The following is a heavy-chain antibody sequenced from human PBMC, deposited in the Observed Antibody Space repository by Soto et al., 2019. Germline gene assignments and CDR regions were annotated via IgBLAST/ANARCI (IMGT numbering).Heavy chain of an antibody. CDR1: GFTFSNFW. V-gene: IGHV3-7*03. J-gene: IGHJ6*02. D-gene: IGHD6-6*01. CDR3: VIPTRSVRGMGV. Sequence: PVGSLRLSCAASGFTFSNFWMSWARQAPGKGLEWVANIKGDGSVTQYVASVEGRFTISRDNAKYSLYLQMSSLRVEDTALYYCVIPTRSVRGMGVWGQGTTVTVSS. CDR2: IKGDGSVT.